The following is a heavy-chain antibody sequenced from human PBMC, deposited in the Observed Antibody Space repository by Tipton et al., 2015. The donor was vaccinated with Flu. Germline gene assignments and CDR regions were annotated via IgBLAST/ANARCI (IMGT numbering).Heavy chain of an antibody. Sequence: TLSLTCTVSGGSISSYYWSWIRQPPGKGLEWIGYIYYSGSTNYNPSLKSRVTISVDTSKNQFSLKLSSVTAADTAVYYCARQDPSPLRGCRFDYWGQGTLVTVSS. D-gene: IGHD2-2*01. J-gene: IGHJ4*02. CDR1: GGSISSYY. CDR2: IYYSGST. V-gene: IGHV4-59*08. CDR3: ARQDPSPLRGCRFDY.